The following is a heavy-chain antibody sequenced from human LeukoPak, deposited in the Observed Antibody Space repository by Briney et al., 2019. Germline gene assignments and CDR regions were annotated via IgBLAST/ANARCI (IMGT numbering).Heavy chain of an antibody. D-gene: IGHD3-10*01. CDR2: IDPSDSYT. V-gene: IGHV5-10-1*01. CDR1: GYSFTSYW. J-gene: IGHJ5*02. Sequence: GESLRISCKGSGYSFTSYWISWGRQMPGKGVGWMGRIDPSDSYTNYSPSFQGHVTISADKSISTAYLQWSSLKASDTAMYYCARHGYYYGSGSSWFDPWGQGTLVTVSS. CDR3: ARHGYYYGSGSSWFDP.